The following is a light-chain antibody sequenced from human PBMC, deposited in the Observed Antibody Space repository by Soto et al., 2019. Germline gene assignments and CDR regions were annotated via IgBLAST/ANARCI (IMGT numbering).Light chain of an antibody. CDR3: QQSYSTPRT. J-gene: IGKJ1*01. Sequence: DIQMTQSPSSLSASVGDRVTITCRASQSISSYLNWDQQKPGKAPKLLIYAASSLQSGVPSRFSGSGSGTDFTLTISSLQPEDFATYDCQQSYSTPRTFGQGTKVEIK. CDR2: AAS. V-gene: IGKV1-39*01. CDR1: QSISSY.